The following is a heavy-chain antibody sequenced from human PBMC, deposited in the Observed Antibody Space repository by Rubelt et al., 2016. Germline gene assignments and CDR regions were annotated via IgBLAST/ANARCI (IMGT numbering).Heavy chain of an antibody. Sequence: QLQLQESGPGLVKPSETLSLTCIVSGYSISSAYYWGWIRQAPGKGLEWVSYISSSGSTVYYADSVKGRFTISRDNTKNTLYLQMNSLTVDDTAVYYCARDGVDYWGQGTLVTVSS. J-gene: IGHJ4*02. CDR1: GYSISSAYY. CDR3: ARDGVDY. CDR2: ISSSGSTV. V-gene: IGHV3-11*04. D-gene: IGHD3-16*01.